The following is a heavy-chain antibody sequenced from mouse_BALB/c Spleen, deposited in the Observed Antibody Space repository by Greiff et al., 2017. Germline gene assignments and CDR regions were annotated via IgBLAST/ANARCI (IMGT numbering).Heavy chain of an antibody. D-gene: IGHD4-1*01. V-gene: IGHV14-1*02. CDR3: ARPDWLYAGDY. Sequence: EVKLQESGAELVRPGALVKLSCKASGFNIKDYYMHWVKQRPEQGLEWIGWIDPENGNTIYDPKFQGKASITADTSSNTAYLQLSSLTSEDTAVYYCARPDWLYAGDYWGQGTSVTVSS. CDR2: IDPENGNT. J-gene: IGHJ4*01. CDR1: GFNIKDYY.